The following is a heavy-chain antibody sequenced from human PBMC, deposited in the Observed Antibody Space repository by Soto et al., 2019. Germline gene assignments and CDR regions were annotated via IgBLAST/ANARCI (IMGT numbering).Heavy chain of an antibody. V-gene: IGHV3-23*01. CDR3: ARDRRPSIYSGLAV. J-gene: IGHJ6*02. D-gene: IGHD2-2*01. CDR2: IDGSSATT. CDR1: GFTFSDYA. Sequence: PGGSLRLSCAASGFTFSDYAMSWVRQAPGKGLEWVSAIDGSSATTSYADSGKGRFTISRDNSKNTLFLHMSGLRAEDTAVYYCARDRRPSIYSGLAVLGQGTTVTVSS.